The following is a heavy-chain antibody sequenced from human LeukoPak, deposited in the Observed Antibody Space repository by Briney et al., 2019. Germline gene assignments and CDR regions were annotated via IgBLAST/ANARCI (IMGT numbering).Heavy chain of an antibody. CDR3: ATAGRLSYYFDY. CDR2: ISVSGDST. Sequence: PGGSLRLSCAASGVTFSSYDMNWVRQAPGKGLEWVSGISVSGDSTYYADSVKGRFTISRDNSRNTLYLQMNSLRAEDTAVYYCATAGRLSYYFDYWGQGTLVTVSS. D-gene: IGHD6-6*01. V-gene: IGHV3-23*01. CDR1: GVTFSSYD. J-gene: IGHJ4*02.